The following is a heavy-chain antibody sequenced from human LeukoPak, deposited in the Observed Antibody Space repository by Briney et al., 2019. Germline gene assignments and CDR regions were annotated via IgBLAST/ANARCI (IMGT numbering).Heavy chain of an antibody. D-gene: IGHD1-26*01. J-gene: IGHJ4*02. V-gene: IGHV3-21*01. CDR3: ARDRGRGSYPFDY. Sequence: PGGSLRLSCAASGFTFSSYWMSWVRQAPGKGLEWVSSISSSSSYIYYADSVKGRFTISGDNAKNSLYLQMNSLRAEDTAVYYCARDRGRGSYPFDYWGQGTLVTVSS. CDR1: GFTFSSYW. CDR2: ISSSSSYI.